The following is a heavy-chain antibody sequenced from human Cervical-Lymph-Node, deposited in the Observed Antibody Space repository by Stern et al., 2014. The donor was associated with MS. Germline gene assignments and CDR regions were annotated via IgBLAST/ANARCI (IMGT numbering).Heavy chain of an antibody. V-gene: IGHV1-18*01. CDR3: ARGWGDPRH. CDR2: ITVYNGNT. CDR1: GYTFSSFA. J-gene: IGHJ4*02. Sequence: VQLVESGAEVKKPGASVNVSCKASGYTFSSFAITWVRQAPGQGLEWMGTITVYNGNTNYAQREQDRVTMTTDTSTTTAYMEVRNGRSDDTAVYYCARGWGDPRHWGQGTLVTVSS. D-gene: IGHD3-16*01.